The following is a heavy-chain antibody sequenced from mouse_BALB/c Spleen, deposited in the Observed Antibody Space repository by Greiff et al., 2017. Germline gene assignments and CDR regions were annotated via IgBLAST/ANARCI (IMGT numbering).Heavy chain of an antibody. CDR1: GFTFSDYY. J-gene: IGHJ4*01. V-gene: IGHV5-4*02. D-gene: IGHD1-1*01. CDR3: ARGGGSSGDYAMDY. Sequence: EVQVVESGGGLVKPGGSLKLSCAASGFTFSDYYMYWVRQTPEKRLEWVATISDGGSYTYYPDSVKGRFTISRDNAKNNLYLQMSSLKSEDTAMYYCARGGGSSGDYAMDYWGQGTSVTVSS. CDR2: ISDGGSYT.